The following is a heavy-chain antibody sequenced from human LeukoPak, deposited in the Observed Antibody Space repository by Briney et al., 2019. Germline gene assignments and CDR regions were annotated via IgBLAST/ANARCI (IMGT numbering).Heavy chain of an antibody. V-gene: IGHV1-8*03. CDR2: MNPNSGNT. D-gene: IGHD3-22*01. J-gene: IGHJ4*02. CDR1: GYTFTSYD. CDR3: ARFDYYDSSGPDY. Sequence: ASVKVSCKASGYTFTSYDINWVRQATGQGLEWLGWMNPNSGNTGYAQKFQGRVTITRNTSISTAYMELSSLRSEDTAVYYCARFDYYDSSGPDYWGQGTLVTVSS.